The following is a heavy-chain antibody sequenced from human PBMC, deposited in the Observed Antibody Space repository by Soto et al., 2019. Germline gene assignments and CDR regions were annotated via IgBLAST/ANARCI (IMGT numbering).Heavy chain of an antibody. Sequence: GGSLRLSCAASGFTFSSYGMHWVRQAPGKGLEWVAVIWYDGSNKYYADSVKGRFTISRDNSKNTLYLQMNSLRAEDTAVYYCAKTIEGADFNYGGQETLVTVSS. CDR1: GFTFSSYG. CDR2: IWYDGSNK. V-gene: IGHV3-33*06. J-gene: IGHJ4*02. CDR3: AKTIEGADFNY. D-gene: IGHD6-19*01.